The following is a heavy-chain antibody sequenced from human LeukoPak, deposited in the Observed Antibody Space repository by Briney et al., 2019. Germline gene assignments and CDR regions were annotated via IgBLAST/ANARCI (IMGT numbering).Heavy chain of an antibody. CDR1: GYTFTGYY. D-gene: IGHD6-13*01. Sequence: GASVKVSCKASGYTFTGYYMHWVRQAPGQGLEWMGWINPNSGGTNYAQKLQGRVTMTTDTSTSTAYMELRSLRSDDTAVYYCARAATGYSSTYYFDYWGQGTLVTVSS. J-gene: IGHJ4*02. CDR3: ARAATGYSSTYYFDY. V-gene: IGHV1-2*02. CDR2: INPNSGGT.